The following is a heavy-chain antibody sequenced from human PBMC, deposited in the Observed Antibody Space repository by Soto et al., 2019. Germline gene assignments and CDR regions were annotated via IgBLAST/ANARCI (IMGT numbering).Heavy chain of an antibody. D-gene: IGHD6-13*01. CDR3: ARGAKASDSSWYGYYGMDV. V-gene: IGHV3-33*01. CDR2: IWYDGSNK. J-gene: IGHJ6*02. CDR1: GFTFSSYG. Sequence: QVQLVESGGGVVQPGRSLRLSCAASGFTFSSYGMHWVRQAPGKGLEWVAVIWYDGSNKYYADSVKGRFTISRDNSKNTLYLQMNSLRAEDTAVYYCARGAKASDSSWYGYYGMDVWGQGTTVTVS.